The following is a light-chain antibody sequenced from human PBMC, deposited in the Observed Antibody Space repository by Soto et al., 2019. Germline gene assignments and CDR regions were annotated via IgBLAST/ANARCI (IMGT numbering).Light chain of an antibody. J-gene: IGKJ5*01. Sequence: IVLTQSPATLSLSPWERATLSCRASQSVSSSYLAWYQQKPGQAPRLLISGASSRATGVPDRFSGNGSGTDFTLTITGLEPEDFALYYCQQYGDSPSTFGQGTRLEIK. CDR1: QSVSSSY. CDR2: GAS. CDR3: QQYGDSPST. V-gene: IGKV3-20*01.